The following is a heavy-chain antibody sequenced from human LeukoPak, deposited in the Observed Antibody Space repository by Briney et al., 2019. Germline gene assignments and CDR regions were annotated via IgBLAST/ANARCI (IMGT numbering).Heavy chain of an antibody. J-gene: IGHJ4*02. Sequence: GGSLTLSCATFGFTVSSKYMSWVRQAPGKGLEWVSILYSADNTNYADSVKGRFTISSDNSKNTLYLQMNSLRAEDTAVYYCAKGRLGTAMWGLDYWGQGTLVTVSS. CDR2: LYSADNT. D-gene: IGHD2-21*02. CDR3: AKGRLGTAMWGLDY. V-gene: IGHV3-66*01. CDR1: GFTVSSKY.